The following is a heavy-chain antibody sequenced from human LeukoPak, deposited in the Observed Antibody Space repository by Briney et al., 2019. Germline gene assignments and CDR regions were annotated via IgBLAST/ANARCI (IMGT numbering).Heavy chain of an antibody. CDR3: AIGCSSTSCPGPFDY. D-gene: IGHD2-2*01. Sequence: PSQTLSLTCAVSGGSISSGGYYWSWIRQPPGKGLEWIGEINHSGSTNYNPSLKSRVTISVDTSKNQFSLKLSSVTAADTAVYYCAIGCSSTSCPGPFDYWGQGTLVTVSS. CDR2: INHSGST. V-gene: IGHV4-30-2*01. CDR1: GGSISSGGYY. J-gene: IGHJ4*02.